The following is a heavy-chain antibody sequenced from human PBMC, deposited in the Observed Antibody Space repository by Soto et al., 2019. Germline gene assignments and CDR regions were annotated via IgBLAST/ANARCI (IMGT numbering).Heavy chain of an antibody. D-gene: IGHD3-22*01. CDR2: RYYSGNT. J-gene: IGHJ4*02. CDR1: GVSITSGSYY. Sequence: HVQLQESGPGPVTPSQTLSLSCTVSGVSITSGSYYWTWVRQSPGKGLEWIGYRYYSGNTYYNPSLNCRATFSVDTSKNQFFLKLTSVTAADTAVYYCARGGYDTSGQTFIGWGPDCWGQGTLVTVSS. CDR3: ARGGYDTSGQTFIGWGPDC. V-gene: IGHV4-30-4*01.